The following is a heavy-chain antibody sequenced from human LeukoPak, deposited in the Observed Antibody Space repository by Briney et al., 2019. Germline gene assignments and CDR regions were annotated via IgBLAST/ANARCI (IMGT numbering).Heavy chain of an antibody. D-gene: IGHD5-24*01. V-gene: IGHV4-31*03. Sequence: SETLSLTCTVSGGSISSGGYYWSWIRQHPGKGLEWIGYIYYSGSTYYNPSLKSRVTISVDTSKNQFSLKLSSVTAADTAVYYCATQMATMCYFDYWGQGTLVTVSS. CDR2: IYYSGST. J-gene: IGHJ4*02. CDR1: GGSISSGGYY. CDR3: ATQMATMCYFDY.